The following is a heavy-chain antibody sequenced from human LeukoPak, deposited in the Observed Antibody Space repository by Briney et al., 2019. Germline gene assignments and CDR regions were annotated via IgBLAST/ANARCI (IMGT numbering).Heavy chain of an antibody. CDR2: IYYSGST. CDR3: ARDREFLNDSSGYYYVGGHFDY. V-gene: IGHV4-31*03. J-gene: IGHJ4*02. CDR1: GGSISSGGYY. D-gene: IGHD3-22*01. Sequence: KVSETLSLTCTVSGGSISSGGYYWSWIRQHPGKGLEWIGYIYYSGSTYYNPSLKSRVTISVDTSKNQFSLKLSSVTAADTAVYYCARDREFLNDSSGYYYVGGHFDYWGQGTLVTVSS.